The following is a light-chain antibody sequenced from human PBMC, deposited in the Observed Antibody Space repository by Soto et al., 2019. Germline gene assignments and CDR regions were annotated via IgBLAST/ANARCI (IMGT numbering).Light chain of an antibody. Sequence: EIVLTQSPATPSLSPGERATLSCRASQSVSSYLAWYQQKPGQAPRLLIYGASSRATGIPDRFSGSGSGTDFTLTISRLEPEDFAVYYCQQYGSSPPTFGQGTKVDIK. CDR1: QSVSSY. V-gene: IGKV3-20*01. J-gene: IGKJ1*01. CDR3: QQYGSSPPT. CDR2: GAS.